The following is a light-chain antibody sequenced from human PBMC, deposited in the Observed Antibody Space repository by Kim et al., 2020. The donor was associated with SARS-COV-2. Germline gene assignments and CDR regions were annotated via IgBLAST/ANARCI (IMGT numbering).Light chain of an antibody. V-gene: IGLV3-25*03. CDR3: QSADSSGTYVV. CDR2: KDS. J-gene: IGLJ2*01. Sequence: SPGQTARITCSGAALPKQYAYWYQQKPGQAPVLVIYKDSERPSGIPERFSGSSSGTIVTLTISGVQAEDEADYYCQSADSSGTYVVFGGGTQLTVL. CDR1: ALPKQY.